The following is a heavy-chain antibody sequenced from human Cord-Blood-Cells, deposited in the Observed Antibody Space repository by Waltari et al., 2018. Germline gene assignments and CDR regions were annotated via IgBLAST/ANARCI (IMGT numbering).Heavy chain of an antibody. Sequence: QVQLVQSGAEVKKPGASVKVSCQVSGYTLTELSMHWVGQAPGKGLEWMGGFDPEDGETIYAQKFQGRVTMTEDTSTDTAYMELSSLRSEDTAVYYCATAEATRYYYGMDVWGQGTTVTVSS. D-gene: IGHD5-12*01. CDR2: FDPEDGET. V-gene: IGHV1-24*01. CDR3: ATAEATRYYYGMDV. J-gene: IGHJ6*02. CDR1: GYTLTELS.